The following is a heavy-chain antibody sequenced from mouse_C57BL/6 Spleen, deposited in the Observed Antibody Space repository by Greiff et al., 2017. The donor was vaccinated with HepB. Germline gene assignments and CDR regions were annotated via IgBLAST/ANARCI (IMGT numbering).Heavy chain of an antibody. CDR3: ERRRGYFDY. Sequence: QVQLQQSGAELVRPGTSVKVSCKASGYAFTNYLIEWVKQRPGQGLEWIGVINPGSGGTNYNEKFKGKATLTADKSSSTAYMQLSSLTSEDSAVYFCERRRGYFDYWGQGTTLTVSS. J-gene: IGHJ2*01. V-gene: IGHV1-54*01. CDR1: GYAFTNYL. CDR2: INPGSGGT.